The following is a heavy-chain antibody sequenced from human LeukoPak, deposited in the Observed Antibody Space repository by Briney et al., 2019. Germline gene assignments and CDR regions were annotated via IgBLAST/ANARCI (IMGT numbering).Heavy chain of an antibody. CDR1: GFTFSSYG. Sequence: HAGGSLRLSCAASGFTFSSYGMHWVRQAPGKGLEWVAFIRYDGSNKYYADSVKGRFTISRDNSKNTPYLQMNSLRAEDTAVYYCAKVEWELLRGGSFDYWGQGTLVTVSS. J-gene: IGHJ4*02. CDR3: AKVEWELLRGGSFDY. CDR2: IRYDGSNK. D-gene: IGHD1-26*01. V-gene: IGHV3-30*02.